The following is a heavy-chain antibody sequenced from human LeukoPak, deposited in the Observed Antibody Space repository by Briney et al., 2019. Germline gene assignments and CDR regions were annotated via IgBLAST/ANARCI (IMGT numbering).Heavy chain of an antibody. D-gene: IGHD1-26*01. V-gene: IGHV1-2*02. CDR2: INPNGGGT. CDR1: GYTFTGYY. Sequence: ASVKVSCKASGYTFTGYYMHWVRQAPGQGLEWVAWINPNGGGTNYAQQFQGRVTTSSDTSISTAYVELSSLRSDDTAVYYCARDSYSGSYYYWGQGTLVTVSS. CDR3: ARDSYSGSYYY. J-gene: IGHJ4*02.